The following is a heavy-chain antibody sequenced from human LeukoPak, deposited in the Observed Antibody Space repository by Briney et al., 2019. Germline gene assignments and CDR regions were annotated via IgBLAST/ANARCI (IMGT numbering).Heavy chain of an antibody. D-gene: IGHD3-3*01. Sequence: PGGSLRLSCAASGFTFSSYWMHWVRQAPGKGLEWMAVISYDGTNKYYADSVKGRFTISRDNSKNTLYLQMNSLRAEDTAVYYCAKDLNYDFWSGLGNWGQGTLVTVSS. V-gene: IGHV3-30*18. CDR1: GFTFSSYW. J-gene: IGHJ4*02. CDR3: AKDLNYDFWSGLGN. CDR2: ISYDGTNK.